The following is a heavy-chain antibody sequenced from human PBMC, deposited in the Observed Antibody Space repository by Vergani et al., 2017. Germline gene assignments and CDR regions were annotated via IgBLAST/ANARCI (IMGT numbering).Heavy chain of an antibody. Sequence: EVQLVESGGGLVPPGRSLRLSCAASGFSFGDYAMTWVRQAPGKGLEWVAFIRNKAYGGTTEYAASVKCRFTISRDDSKRLAYLQLSGLKTEATAVYFCSRGRGYSFGYSDYWGQGTLVTVSS. J-gene: IGHJ4*02. D-gene: IGHD5-18*01. CDR2: IRNKAYGGTT. CDR3: SRGRGYSFGYSDY. CDR1: GFSFGDYA. V-gene: IGHV3-49*04.